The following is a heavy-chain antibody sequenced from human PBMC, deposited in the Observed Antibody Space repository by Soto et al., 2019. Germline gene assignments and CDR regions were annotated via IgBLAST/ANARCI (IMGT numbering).Heavy chain of an antibody. V-gene: IGHV4-4*02. CDR2: IYQSGNT. Sequence: QVQLQESGPGLVKPSGTLSLTCTVSGGSISNHNWWSWVRQTPEKGLEWIGQIYQSGNTNYNPSLRSRDSMSVDKSKNQFSLKMNSATAADTAVYYCARFLPGFVGENEAFDFWGHGTLVTVSS. D-gene: IGHD3-3*01. CDR3: ARFLPGFVGENEAFDF. J-gene: IGHJ4*01. CDR1: GGSISNHNW.